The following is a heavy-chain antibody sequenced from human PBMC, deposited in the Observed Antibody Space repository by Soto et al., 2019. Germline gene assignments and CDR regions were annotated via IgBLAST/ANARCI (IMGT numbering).Heavy chain of an antibody. J-gene: IGHJ4*02. D-gene: IGHD3-3*01. CDR3: ARSCYDFWSGYCDNDY. CDR1: GGSISSYY. V-gene: IGHV4-59*01. Sequence: SETLSLTCTVSGGSISSYYWSWIRQPPGKGLEWIGYIYYSGSTNYNPSLKSRVTISVDTSKYQFSLKLSSVTAADTAVYYCARSCYDFWSGYCDNDYWGQGTLVTVS. CDR2: IYYSGST.